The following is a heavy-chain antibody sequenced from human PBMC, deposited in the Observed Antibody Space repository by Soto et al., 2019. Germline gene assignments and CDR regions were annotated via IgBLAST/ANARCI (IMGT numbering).Heavy chain of an antibody. CDR2: IRSKANSYAT. CDR1: GFTFSGSA. V-gene: IGHV3-73*02. Sequence: EVQLVESGGGLVQPGGSLKLSCAASGFTFSGSAMHWVRQASGKGLEWVGRIRSKANSYATAYAASVKGRFTISRDDSKNAAYLQMNSLKTEDTAVYYCTVYYYGSGIVDYWGQGTLVTVSS. D-gene: IGHD3-10*01. J-gene: IGHJ4*02. CDR3: TVYYYGSGIVDY.